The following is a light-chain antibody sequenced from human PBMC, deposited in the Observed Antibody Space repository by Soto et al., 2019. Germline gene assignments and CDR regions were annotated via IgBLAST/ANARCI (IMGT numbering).Light chain of an antibody. Sequence: IVMTQSPDSLAVSLGERATINCKSSQNVLYSSNNKNYLAWYQQTPGQPPKLLIYWASTRESGVPDRFSGSGSETDFTLTISSLQAEDVAVYYCQQYYSNPPTFGQGTKLEIK. CDR2: WAS. CDR3: QQYYSNPPT. J-gene: IGKJ2*01. V-gene: IGKV4-1*01. CDR1: QNVLYSSNNKNY.